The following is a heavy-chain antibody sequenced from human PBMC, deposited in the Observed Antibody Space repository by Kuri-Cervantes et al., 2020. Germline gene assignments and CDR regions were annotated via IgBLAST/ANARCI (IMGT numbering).Heavy chain of an antibody. Sequence: GESLKISCAASGFIFSAYNMNWVRQAPGKGLEWVAVISYDGSNKYYADSVKGRFTISRDNSKNTLYLQMNSLRAEDTAVYYCAKEYCSSTSCYLSYYYYGMDVWGQGTTVTVSS. CDR2: ISYDGSNK. D-gene: IGHD2-2*01. J-gene: IGHJ6*02. CDR1: GFIFSAYN. CDR3: AKEYCSSTSCYLSYYYYGMDV. V-gene: IGHV3-30*18.